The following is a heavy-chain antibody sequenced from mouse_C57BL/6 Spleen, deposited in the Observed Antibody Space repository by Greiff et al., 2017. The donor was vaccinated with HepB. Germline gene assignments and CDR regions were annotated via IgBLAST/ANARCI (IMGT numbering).Heavy chain of an antibody. V-gene: IGHV7-3*01. CDR1: GFTFTDYY. D-gene: IGHD3-1*01. Sequence: EVQLVESGGGLVQPGGSLSLSCAASGFTFTDYYMSWVRQPPGKALEWLGFIRNKANGYTTEYSASVKGRFTISRDNSQSILYLQMNALRAEESATYYWARYGLRGYFDVWGTGTTVTVSS. CDR2: IRNKANGYTT. J-gene: IGHJ1*03. CDR3: ARYGLRGYFDV.